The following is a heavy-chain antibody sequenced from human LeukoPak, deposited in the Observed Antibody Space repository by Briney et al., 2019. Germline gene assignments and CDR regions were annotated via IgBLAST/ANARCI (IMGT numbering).Heavy chain of an antibody. J-gene: IGHJ4*02. Sequence: GESLKISCKGSGYSFTTYWVAWVRQMPGKGLEWMGIIYPGDSETRYSSSFQGQVTFSADKSISTAYVQWSSLKASDSATYYCARRGIRDGYNYADYWGQGTLVTVS. CDR1: GYSFTTYW. V-gene: IGHV5-51*01. D-gene: IGHD5-24*01. CDR3: ARRGIRDGYNYADY. CDR2: IYPGDSET.